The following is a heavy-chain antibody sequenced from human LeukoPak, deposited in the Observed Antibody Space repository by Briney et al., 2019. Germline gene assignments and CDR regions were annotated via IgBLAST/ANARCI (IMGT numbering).Heavy chain of an antibody. CDR1: GYSINSCYY. CDR2: IYHSGST. Sequence: SETLSLTCAVSGYSINSCYYWGWIRQPPGKGLEWIGSIYHSGSTYYNPSLKSRVTISVDTSKNQFSLKLSSVTAADTAVYCCAREFGGSYYYYYYMDVWGKGTTVTVSS. V-gene: IGHV4-38-2*02. J-gene: IGHJ6*03. D-gene: IGHD1-26*01. CDR3: AREFGGSYYYYYYMDV.